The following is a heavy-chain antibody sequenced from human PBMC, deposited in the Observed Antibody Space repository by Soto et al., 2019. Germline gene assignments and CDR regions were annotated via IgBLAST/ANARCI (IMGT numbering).Heavy chain of an antibody. J-gene: IGHJ6*02. CDR2: INPSGGST. CDR1: GYTFTSYY. CDR3: AREEEVYDFWSGYTAALLNGMDV. V-gene: IGHV1-46*01. D-gene: IGHD3-3*01. Sequence: ASVKVSCKASGYTFTSYYMHWVRQAPGQGREWMGIINPSGGSTSYAQKFQGRVTMTRDTSTSTVYMELSSLRSEDTAVYYCAREEEVYDFWSGYTAALLNGMDVWGQGTTVNVSS.